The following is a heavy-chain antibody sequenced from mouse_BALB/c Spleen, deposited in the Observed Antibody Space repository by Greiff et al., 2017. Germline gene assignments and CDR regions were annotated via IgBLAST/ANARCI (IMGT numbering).Heavy chain of an antibody. CDR3: ARDYGSSYAWFAY. J-gene: IGHJ3*01. Sequence: VQLQQSGPGLVAPSQSLSITCTASGFSLTGYGVNWVRQTPGKGLEWLGMIWGDGSTDYNSALKSRLSTSKDNSKSQVFLKMNSLQTDDTARYYCARDYGSSYAWFAYWGQGTLVTVSA. CDR2: IWGDGST. CDR1: GFSLTGYG. D-gene: IGHD1-1*01. V-gene: IGHV2-6-7*01.